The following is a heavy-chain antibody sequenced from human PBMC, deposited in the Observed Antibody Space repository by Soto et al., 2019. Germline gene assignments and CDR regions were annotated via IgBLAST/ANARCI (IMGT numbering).Heavy chain of an antibody. CDR3: AKYSSGWYVGEYFQH. D-gene: IGHD6-19*01. V-gene: IGHV3-23*01. CDR1: GFTFSSYA. J-gene: IGHJ1*01. CDR2: ISGSGGST. Sequence: EVQLLESGGGLVQPGGSLRLSCAASGFTFSSYAMSWVRQAPGKGLEWVSAISGSGGSTYYADSVKGRFTISRDNSKNTLYLQMNSLRAEDSAVYYCAKYSSGWYVGEYFQHWGQGTLVTVSS.